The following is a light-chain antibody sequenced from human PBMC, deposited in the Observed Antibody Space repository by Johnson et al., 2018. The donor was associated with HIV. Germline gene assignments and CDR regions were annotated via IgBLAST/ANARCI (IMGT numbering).Light chain of an antibody. CDR1: SSNIGNNY. J-gene: IGLJ1*01. CDR3: GTWDRSLSAHYV. CDR2: EKN. Sequence: QSVLTQPTSVSAAPGQKVTISCSGSSSNIGNNYVSWYQQLPGTAPKLLIYEKNKRPSGIPDRFSASKSGTSATLGITGLQTGDEPDYYCGTWDRSLSAHYVFGTGTTVTVL. V-gene: IGLV1-51*02.